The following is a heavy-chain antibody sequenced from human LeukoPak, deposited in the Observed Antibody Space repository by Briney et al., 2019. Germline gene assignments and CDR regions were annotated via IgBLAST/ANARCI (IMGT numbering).Heavy chain of an antibody. V-gene: IGHV3-72*01. J-gene: IGHJ4*02. CDR2: TRNKANSYTT. CDR1: GFTFSDHY. Sequence: PGGSLRLSCAASGFTFSDHYMGWVRQAPGKGLEWVGRTRNKANSYTTEYAASVKGRFTISRDDSKNSLYLQMNSLKTEDTAVYYCARGPDYFDYWGQGTLVTVSS. CDR3: ARGPDYFDY.